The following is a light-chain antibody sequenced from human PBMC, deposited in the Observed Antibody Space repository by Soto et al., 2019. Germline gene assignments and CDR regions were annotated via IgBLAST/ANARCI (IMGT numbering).Light chain of an antibody. CDR2: AAS. V-gene: IGKV1D-16*01. CDR1: QGISSW. Sequence: DIQMTQSPSSLSASVGDRVTITCRATQGISSWLAWYQQKPEKAPKCLLYAASSLQSGVPSRFSGSGSGTDFTRTISSLQPEDFATYYCQQYSRYPYTFGQGTKLEIK. J-gene: IGKJ2*01. CDR3: QQYSRYPYT.